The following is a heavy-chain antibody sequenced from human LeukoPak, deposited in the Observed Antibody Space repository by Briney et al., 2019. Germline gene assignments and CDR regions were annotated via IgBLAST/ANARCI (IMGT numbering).Heavy chain of an antibody. J-gene: IGHJ4*02. CDR2: ISYDGSNK. CDR1: GFTFSSYA. D-gene: IGHD2-2*01. Sequence: GRSLRLSCAASGFTFSSYAMHWVRQAPGKGLEWVAVISYDGSNKYYADSVKGRFTISRDNSKNTLYLQMNSLRAEDTAVYYCARARASGRSRFDYWGQGTLATVSS. CDR3: ARARASGRSRFDY. V-gene: IGHV3-30-3*01.